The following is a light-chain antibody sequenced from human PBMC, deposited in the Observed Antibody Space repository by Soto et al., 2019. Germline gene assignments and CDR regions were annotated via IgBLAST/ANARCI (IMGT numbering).Light chain of an antibody. CDR1: ESIRSW. J-gene: IGKJ1*01. V-gene: IGKV1-5*03. CDR3: QQYNNYWT. Sequence: DIQMTQSPSTLSASVGDRVTITCRASESIRSWLAWYQQKPGKAPKLLIYKASSLESGVPSRFSGSGSGTEFTLTISSLQPDDFGTYYCQQYNNYWTFGQGTKVEIK. CDR2: KAS.